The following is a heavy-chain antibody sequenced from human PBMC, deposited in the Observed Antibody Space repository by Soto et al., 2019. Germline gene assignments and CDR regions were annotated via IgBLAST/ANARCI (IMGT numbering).Heavy chain of an antibody. D-gene: IGHD1-7*01. CDR2: IIPIFGTA. Sequence: QVQLVQSGAEVKKPGSSVKVSCKASGGTFSSYAISWVRQAPGQGLEWMGGIIPIFGTANYAQKFQGRVTITADKSTSTADMELSSLRSEDTAVYYCARRAGGKWNFDYYGMDVWGQGTTVTVSS. CDR1: GGTFSSYA. J-gene: IGHJ6*02. V-gene: IGHV1-69*06. CDR3: ARRAGGKWNFDYYGMDV.